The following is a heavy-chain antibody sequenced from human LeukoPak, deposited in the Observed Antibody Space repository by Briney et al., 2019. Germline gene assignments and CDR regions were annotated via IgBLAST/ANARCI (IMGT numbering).Heavy chain of an antibody. CDR2: IYSGGNT. CDR1: GFTFSSYA. Sequence: GGSLRLSCAASGFTFSSYAMSWVRQAPGKGLEWVSLIYSGGNTYSADSVKGRFTISRDNSRNTLYLQMNTLSPDDTAVYYCAKLYGSGTYNNYFHYWGQGTLVTVSS. D-gene: IGHD3-10*01. CDR3: AKLYGSGTYNNYFHY. V-gene: IGHV3-23*03. J-gene: IGHJ4*02.